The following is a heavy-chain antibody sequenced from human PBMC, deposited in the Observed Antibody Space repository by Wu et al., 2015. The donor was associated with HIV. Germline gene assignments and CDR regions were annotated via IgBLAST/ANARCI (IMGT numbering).Heavy chain of an antibody. CDR3: ARSAYDFWSGKNDLDRWFDP. D-gene: IGHD3-3*01. CDR1: GYTFTGYY. J-gene: IGHJ5*02. Sequence: QVQLVQSGAVVKKPGVSVKVSCKASGYTFTGYYIHWVRQAPGQGLEWMGWINPNSGGTNYAQSFQGRVTMTRDTSISTAYMELTRLRSDDTAVYYCARSAYDFWSGKNDLDRWFDPWGQGTLVTVSS. V-gene: IGHV1-2*02. CDR2: INPNSGGT.